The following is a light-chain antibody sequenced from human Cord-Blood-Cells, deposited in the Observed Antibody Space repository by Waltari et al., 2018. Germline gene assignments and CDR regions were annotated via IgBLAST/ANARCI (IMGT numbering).Light chain of an antibody. Sequence: EIVLTQSPGTLSLSPGARATLSCRASQRVSSSYLAWYQQKPGQAPRLLLYGASSRATGIPDRFSGSGSGTDFTLTISRLEPEDFAVYYCQQYGSSPLTFGGGTKVEIK. V-gene: IGKV3-20*01. CDR2: GAS. J-gene: IGKJ4*01. CDR3: QQYGSSPLT. CDR1: QRVSSSY.